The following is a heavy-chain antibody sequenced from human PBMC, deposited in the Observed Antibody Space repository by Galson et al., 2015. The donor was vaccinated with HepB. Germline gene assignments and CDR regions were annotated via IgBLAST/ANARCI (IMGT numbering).Heavy chain of an antibody. J-gene: IGHJ4*02. CDR1: GFTFSSYA. CDR3: ARVRGSGYLDY. Sequence: SLRLSCAASGFTFSSYAMHWVRQAPGKGLEWVAVISYDGSNKYYADSVKGRFTISRDNSKNTLYLQMNSLRAEDTAVYYCARVRGSGYLDYWGQGTLVTVSS. CDR2: ISYDGSNK. V-gene: IGHV3-30-3*01. D-gene: IGHD3-22*01.